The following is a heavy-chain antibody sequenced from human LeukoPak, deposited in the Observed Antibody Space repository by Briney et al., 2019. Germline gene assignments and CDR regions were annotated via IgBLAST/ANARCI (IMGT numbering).Heavy chain of an antibody. V-gene: IGHV3-11*06. D-gene: IGHD3-22*01. CDR2: ISSSSSYI. CDR1: GFTFSDYY. CDR3: AREVYYYDSSGFDY. J-gene: IGHJ4*02. Sequence: GGSLRLSCAASGFTFSDYYMSWIRQAPGKGLEWVSSISSSSSYIYYADSVKGRFTISRDNAKNSLYLQMNSLRAEDTAVYYCAREVYYYDSSGFDYWGQGTLVTVSS.